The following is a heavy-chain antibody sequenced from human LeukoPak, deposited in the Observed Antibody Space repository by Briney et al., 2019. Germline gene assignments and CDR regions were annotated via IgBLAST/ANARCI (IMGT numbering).Heavy chain of an antibody. CDR3: ARWVYSSSWNGDALDI. CDR1: GFTFSSYN. V-gene: IGHV3-48*01. J-gene: IGHJ3*02. D-gene: IGHD6-13*01. CDR2: ISSSISLM. Sequence: PGGSLRLSCAASGFTFSSYNMNWVRQAPGKGLEWVSYISSSISLMYYADSVRGRFTISRDNAKNSLYLQMNSLRAEDTAVYYCARWVYSSSWNGDALDIWGQGTMVSVSS.